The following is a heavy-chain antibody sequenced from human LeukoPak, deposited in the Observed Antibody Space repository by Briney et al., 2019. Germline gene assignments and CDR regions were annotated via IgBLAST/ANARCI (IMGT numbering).Heavy chain of an antibody. J-gene: IGHJ4*02. CDR1: GFTFSNYE. V-gene: IGHV3-48*03. CDR2: ISSSGSII. D-gene: IGHD5-18*01. CDR3: AQIYTYGSSQFDY. Sequence: PGGSLRLSCAASGFTFSNYEMNWVRQAPGKGLEWGSYISSSGSIIYYADSVKGRFTISRDNAKNSLYLQMNSLRAEDTAVYYCAQIYTYGSSQFDYWGQGTLVTVSS.